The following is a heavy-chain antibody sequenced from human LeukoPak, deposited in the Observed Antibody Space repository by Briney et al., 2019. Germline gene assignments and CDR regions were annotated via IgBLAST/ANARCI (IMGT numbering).Heavy chain of an antibody. CDR1: GDSVSSNSAA. Sequence: SQTLPLTCAISGDSVSSNSAAWNWIRQSPSRGLEWLGRTYYRSKWYNDYAVSVKSRITINPDTSKNQFSLQLNSVTPEDTAVYYCARDYLHYYDSSGYSDDAFDIWGQGTMVTVSS. CDR2: TYYRSKWYN. J-gene: IGHJ3*02. CDR3: ARDYLHYYDSSGYSDDAFDI. D-gene: IGHD3-22*01. V-gene: IGHV6-1*01.